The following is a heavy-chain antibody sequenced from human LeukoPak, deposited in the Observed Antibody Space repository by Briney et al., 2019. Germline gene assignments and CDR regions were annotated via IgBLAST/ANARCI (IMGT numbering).Heavy chain of an antibody. Sequence: PGGSLRLSCAASGFTFSSYAMSWVRQAPGKGLERVSGVSGSGVATYSADSVKGRFTISRDNSKNTLYLQMNSLRAEDTAVYYCAKDWGYSTSQGYYFDYWGQGTVVTVSS. D-gene: IGHD6-13*01. J-gene: IGHJ4*02. CDR2: VSGSGVAT. V-gene: IGHV3-23*01. CDR3: AKDWGYSTSQGYYFDY. CDR1: GFTFSSYA.